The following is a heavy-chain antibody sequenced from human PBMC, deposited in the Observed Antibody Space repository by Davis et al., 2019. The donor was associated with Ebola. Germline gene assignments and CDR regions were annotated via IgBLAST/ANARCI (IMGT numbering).Heavy chain of an antibody. J-gene: IGHJ5*02. D-gene: IGHD5/OR15-5a*01. Sequence: GESLKISCTGSGYSFTSYWICWVRQMPGKGLEWAAIIYPGDSDTRYSPSFQGQVTISADKSNITAYLQWSSLKASDTAIYYCACHSVLGLYNWFDPWGQGTLVTVSS. CDR1: GYSFTSYW. CDR3: ACHSVLGLYNWFDP. V-gene: IGHV5-51*01. CDR2: IYPGDSDT.